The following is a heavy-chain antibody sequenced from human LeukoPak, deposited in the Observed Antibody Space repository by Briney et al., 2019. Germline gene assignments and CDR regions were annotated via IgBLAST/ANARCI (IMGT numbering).Heavy chain of an antibody. J-gene: IGHJ5*01. CDR2: ISGRGGNT. V-gene: IGHV3-23*01. D-gene: IGHD3-22*01. CDR3: ATGYSDSLRSPLDS. Sequence: GGSLRLSCAASGLTFNNYALTWIRQAPGKGLEWVSSISGRGGNTYYADSVKGRFTISRDDSRNTLFLQMNSLRAEDTAVYYCATGYSDSLRSPLDSWGQGTLVTVSS. CDR1: GLTFNNYA.